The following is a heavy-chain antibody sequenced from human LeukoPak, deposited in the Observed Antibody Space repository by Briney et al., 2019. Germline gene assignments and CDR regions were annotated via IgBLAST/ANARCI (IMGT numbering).Heavy chain of an antibody. Sequence: SETLSLTCTVSDGSISGSGFYWGWIRQPPGKGLEWIGYIYYSGSTNYNPSLKSRVTISVDTSKNQFSLKLSSVTAADTAVYYCARQGYEIYYFDYWGQGTLVTVSS. J-gene: IGHJ4*02. D-gene: IGHD3-3*01. CDR1: DGSISGSGFY. CDR2: IYYSGST. CDR3: ARQGYEIYYFDY. V-gene: IGHV4-61*05.